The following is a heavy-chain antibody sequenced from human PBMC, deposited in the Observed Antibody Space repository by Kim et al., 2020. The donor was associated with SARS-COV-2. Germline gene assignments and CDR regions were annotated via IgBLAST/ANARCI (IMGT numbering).Heavy chain of an antibody. D-gene: IGHD3-10*01. J-gene: IGHJ6*02. Sequence: ASVKVSCKASGYTFTSYGISWVRQAPGQGLEWMGWISAYNGNTNYAQKLQGRVTMTTDTSTSTAYMELRSLRSDDTAVYYCARDQGIMVRGVKNYYYYGMDVWGQGTTVTVSS. V-gene: IGHV1-18*01. CDR2: ISAYNGNT. CDR3: ARDQGIMVRGVKNYYYYGMDV. CDR1: GYTFTSYG.